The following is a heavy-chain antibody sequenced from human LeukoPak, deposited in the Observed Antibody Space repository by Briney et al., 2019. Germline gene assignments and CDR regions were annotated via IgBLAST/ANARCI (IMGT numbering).Heavy chain of an antibody. CDR3: ASIGTRSEYY. D-gene: IGHD6-13*01. J-gene: IGHJ4*02. CDR1: GGSLSSSSYY. V-gene: IGHV4-39*01. Sequence: SETLSHTCTVSGGSLSSSSYYWGWIRQPPGKGLEWIGSIYYSGSTYYNPSLKSRVTISVDTSKNQFSLKLSSVTAADTAVYYCASIGTRSEYYWGQGTLVTVSS. CDR2: IYYSGST.